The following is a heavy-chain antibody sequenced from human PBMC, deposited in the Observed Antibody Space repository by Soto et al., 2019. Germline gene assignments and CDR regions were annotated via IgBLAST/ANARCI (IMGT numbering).Heavy chain of an antibody. D-gene: IGHD3-22*01. J-gene: IGHJ4*02. Sequence: EVQLLESGGGLVQPGGSLRLSCAASGFTFSSYAMSWVRQAPGKGLEWVSAISGSGGSTYYADSVKGRFTISRDNSKNTMYLQMNSLSAEDTAVYYCAKDGELYYYSSGYYAFDYWGQGTLVTVSS. V-gene: IGHV3-23*01. CDR3: AKDGELYYYSSGYYAFDY. CDR1: GFTFSSYA. CDR2: ISGSGGST.